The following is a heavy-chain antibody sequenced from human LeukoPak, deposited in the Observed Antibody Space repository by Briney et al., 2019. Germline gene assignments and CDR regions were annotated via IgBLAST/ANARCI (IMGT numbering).Heavy chain of an antibody. CDR2: IHYSGST. D-gene: IGHD5-18*01. CDR3: ARESGTAMVKEIDY. V-gene: IGHV4-59*12. Sequence: SETLSLTCTVSGGSISSYYWSWIRQPPGKGLEWIGYIHYSGSTNYNPSLKSRVTISVDTSKNQFSLKLSSVTAADTAVYYCARESGTAMVKEIDYWGQGTLVTVSS. J-gene: IGHJ4*02. CDR1: GGSISSYY.